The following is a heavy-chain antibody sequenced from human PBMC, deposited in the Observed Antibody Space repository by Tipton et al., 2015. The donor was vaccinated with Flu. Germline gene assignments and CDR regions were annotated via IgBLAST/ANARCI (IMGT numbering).Heavy chain of an antibody. CDR1: GYTFTGYY. CDR3: ARASSVSDAFDI. J-gene: IGHJ3*02. CDR2: INPDSDGT. V-gene: IGHV1-2*06. Sequence: QLVQSGAEGKKPGASLKVSCKASGYTFTGYYMHWVRQAPGQGLEWMGRINPDSDGTNYSQKFQGRVTMTRDTSINTVYMELGSLRSDDTAVYYCARASSVSDAFDIWGQGTMVAVSS.